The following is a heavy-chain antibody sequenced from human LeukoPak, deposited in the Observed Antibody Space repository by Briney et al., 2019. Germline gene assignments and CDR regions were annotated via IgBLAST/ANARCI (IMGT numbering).Heavy chain of an antibody. J-gene: IGHJ4*02. CDR1: GFTFSNYA. D-gene: IGHD3-22*01. CDR3: VIGIIVDGAFDY. Sequence: PGGSLRLSCSASGFTFSNYAMHWVRHAPGKGVEYVSAISVNGGSTYYADSVKGRFTISRDNSKNTLYLQMSSLRAEDTAVYYCVIGIIVDGAFDYWGQGTLVTVSS. V-gene: IGHV3-64D*09. CDR2: ISVNGGST.